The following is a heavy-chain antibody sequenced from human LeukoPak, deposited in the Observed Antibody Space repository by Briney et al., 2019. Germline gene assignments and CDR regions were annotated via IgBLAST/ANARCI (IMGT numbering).Heavy chain of an antibody. V-gene: IGHV3-21*01. CDR3: ARASSGWAYFDY. J-gene: IGHJ4*02. Sequence: GGSLRLFCAASGFTFSSYSMNWVRQAPGKGLEWVSSISSSSSYIYYADSVKGRFTISRDNAKNSLYLQMNSLRAEDTAVYYCARASSGWAYFDYWGQGTLVTVSS. CDR1: GFTFSSYS. D-gene: IGHD6-19*01. CDR2: ISSSSSYI.